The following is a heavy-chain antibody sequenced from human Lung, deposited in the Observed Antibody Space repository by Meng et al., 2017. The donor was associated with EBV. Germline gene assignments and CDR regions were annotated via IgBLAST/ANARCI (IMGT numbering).Heavy chain of an antibody. CDR3: ARVYVWGTNREPFDY. V-gene: IGHV4-30-4*01. Sequence: HVQRQASGPGLVKPSQTLALTCTFRVGSINSGAYYWSWIRQPPRNGLEWIGYIYYSGTIYYDPSLKSRITISVDMSKNQFSLKLSSVTAADTAMYYCARVYVWGTNREPFDYWGQGTLVTVSS. J-gene: IGHJ4*02. CDR2: IYYSGTI. D-gene: IGHD3-16*02. CDR1: VGSINSGAYY.